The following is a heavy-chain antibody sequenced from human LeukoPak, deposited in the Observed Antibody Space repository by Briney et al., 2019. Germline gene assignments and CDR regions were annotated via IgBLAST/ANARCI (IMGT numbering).Heavy chain of an antibody. J-gene: IGHJ4*02. CDR3: ARETIIYYDSSGCFDY. D-gene: IGHD3-22*01. Sequence: GGSLRLSCAASGFTFSSYSMDWVRQAPGKGLEWVSSISSSSSYIYYADSVKGRFTISRGNAKNSLYLQMNSLRAEDTAVYYRARETIIYYDSSGCFDYWGQGHLVTVSS. V-gene: IGHV3-21*01. CDR1: GFTFSSYS. CDR2: ISSSSSYI.